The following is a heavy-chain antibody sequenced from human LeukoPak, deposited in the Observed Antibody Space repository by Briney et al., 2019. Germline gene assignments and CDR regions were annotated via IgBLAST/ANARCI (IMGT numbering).Heavy chain of an antibody. Sequence: SETLSLTCAVYGGSFSGYYWSWIRQPPGKGLEWIGYIYYSGSTNYNPSLKSRVTMSLDTSKSQFSLRPSSVTAADTAVYFCARHPFATPFDYWGPGTLVTVSS. V-gene: IGHV4-59*08. CDR2: IYYSGST. CDR1: GGSFSGYY. D-gene: IGHD2-15*01. J-gene: IGHJ4*02. CDR3: ARHPFATPFDY.